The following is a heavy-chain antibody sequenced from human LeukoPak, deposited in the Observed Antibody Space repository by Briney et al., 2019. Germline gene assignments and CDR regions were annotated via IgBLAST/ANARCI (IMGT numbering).Heavy chain of an antibody. CDR3: ATGTVVVPAAITNLSPLHYYYYGMDV. V-gene: IGHV1-24*01. J-gene: IGHJ6*02. D-gene: IGHD2-2*02. Sequence: GASVKVSCKVSGYTLTELSMHWVRQAPGKGLEWMGGFDPEDGETIYAQKFQGRVTMTEDTSTDTAYMELSSLRSEDTAVYYCATGTVVVPAAITNLSPLHYYYYGMDVWGQGTTVTVSS. CDR2: FDPEDGET. CDR1: GYTLTELS.